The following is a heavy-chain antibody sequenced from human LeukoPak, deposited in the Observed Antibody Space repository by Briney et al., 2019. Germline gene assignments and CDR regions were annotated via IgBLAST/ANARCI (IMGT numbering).Heavy chain of an antibody. V-gene: IGHV3-21*01. J-gene: IGHJ5*02. Sequence: GGSLTLSCAASGFGFSSYKMSWVRQAPGKGLEWISSISSASSYIYYADQVKGRFTTSRDNAKNSLYLQMNSLRADDTAVYYCARGATPSRLETWFDPWGQGTLVTVSS. CDR1: GFGFSSYK. D-gene: IGHD2-15*01. CDR3: ARGATPSRLETWFDP. CDR2: ISSASSYI.